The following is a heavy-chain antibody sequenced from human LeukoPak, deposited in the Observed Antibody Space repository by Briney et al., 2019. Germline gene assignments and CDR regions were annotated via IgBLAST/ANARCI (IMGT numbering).Heavy chain of an antibody. CDR1: GFTFSSYS. V-gene: IGHV3-48*04. J-gene: IGHJ4*02. CDR3: AKDFTGARDY. CDR2: ISSSSSTI. Sequence: GGSLRLSCAASGFTFSSYSMNWVRQAPGKGREWVSYISSSSSTIYYADSVKGRFTISRDNAKNTLYLQMNSLRAEDTALYYCAKDFTGARDYWGQGTLVTVSS. D-gene: IGHD7-27*01.